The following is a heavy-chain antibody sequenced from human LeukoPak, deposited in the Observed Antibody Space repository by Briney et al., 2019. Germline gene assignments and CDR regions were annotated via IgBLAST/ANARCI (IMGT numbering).Heavy chain of an antibody. CDR2: ISGSGDST. V-gene: IGHV3-23*01. CDR1: GFTFSSYA. J-gene: IGHJ4*02. Sequence: GGSLRLSCAASGFTFSSYAMSWVRQAPGKGLEWVSTISGSGDSTYYADSVKGRFTISRDNSKNTLYLQMNSLRAEDTAVYYCAKGASSILTGYYSVDHYWGQGTLVTVSS. D-gene: IGHD3-9*01. CDR3: AKGASSILTGYYSVDHY.